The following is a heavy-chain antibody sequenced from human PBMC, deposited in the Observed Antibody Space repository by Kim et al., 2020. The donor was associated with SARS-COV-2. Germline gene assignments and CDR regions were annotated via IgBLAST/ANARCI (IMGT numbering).Heavy chain of an antibody. Sequence: SETLSLTCTVSGGSISSSSYYWGWIRQPPGKGLEWIGSIYYSGSTYYNPSLKSRVTISVDTSKNQFSLKLSSVTAADTAVYYCASPTYYYGSGSYKYYFDYWGQGTLVTVSS. CDR3: ASPTYYYGSGSYKYYFDY. V-gene: IGHV4-39*01. CDR1: GGSISSSSYY. D-gene: IGHD3-10*01. CDR2: IYYSGST. J-gene: IGHJ4*02.